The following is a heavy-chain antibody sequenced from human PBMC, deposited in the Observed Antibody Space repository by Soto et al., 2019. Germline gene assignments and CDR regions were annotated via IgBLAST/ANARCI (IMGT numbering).Heavy chain of an antibody. V-gene: IGHV3-21*06. CDR1: GFTFTRYS. CDR2: ISSTTNYI. CDR3: ARESEDLTSNFDY. J-gene: IGHJ4*02. Sequence: LRLSCAASGFTFTRYSMNWVRQAPGKGLEWVSSISSTTNYIYYGDSMKGRFTISRDNAKNSLYLEMNSLRAEDTAVYYCARESEDLTSNFDYWGQGTLVTSPQ.